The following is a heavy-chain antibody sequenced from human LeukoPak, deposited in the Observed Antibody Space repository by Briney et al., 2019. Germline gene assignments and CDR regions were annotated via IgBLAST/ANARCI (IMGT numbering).Heavy chain of an antibody. CDR1: GLTFSSYA. CDR2: ISGSGGST. J-gene: IGHJ6*02. V-gene: IGHV3-23*01. D-gene: IGHD2-2*02. CDR3: AKGYCSSTSCYRAYYYYGMDV. Sequence: GGSLRLSCAASGLTFSSYAMSWVRQAPGKGLEWVSAISGSGGSTYYADSVKGRFTISRDNSKNTLYLQMNSLRAEDTAVYYCAKGYCSSTSCYRAYYYYGMDVWGQGTTVTVSS.